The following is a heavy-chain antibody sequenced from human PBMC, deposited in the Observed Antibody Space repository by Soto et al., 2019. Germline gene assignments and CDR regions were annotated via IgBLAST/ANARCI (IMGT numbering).Heavy chain of an antibody. Sequence: SETLSLTCAVYGGSFSGYYWSWIRQPPGKGLEWIGEINHSGSTNYNPSLKSRVTISVDTSKNQFSLKLSSATAADTAVYYCARGGPSFDPWGQGTLVTVSS. CDR2: INHSGST. CDR1: GGSFSGYY. J-gene: IGHJ5*02. V-gene: IGHV4-34*01. CDR3: ARGGPSFDP.